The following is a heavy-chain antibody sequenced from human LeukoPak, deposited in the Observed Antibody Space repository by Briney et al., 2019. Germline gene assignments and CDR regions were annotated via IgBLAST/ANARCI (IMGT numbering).Heavy chain of an antibody. Sequence: ASVKVSCKASGYTFTNYDINWVRQATGQGLEWMGWMNPNSGNTGYAQKFQGRVTMTRNTSISTAYMELSSLRSEDTAVYYCARGLGRATMVRGVIIGYWGQGTLVTVSS. CDR2: MNPNSGNT. CDR3: ARGLGRATMVRGVIIGY. CDR1: GYTFTNYD. V-gene: IGHV1-8*01. J-gene: IGHJ4*02. D-gene: IGHD3-10*01.